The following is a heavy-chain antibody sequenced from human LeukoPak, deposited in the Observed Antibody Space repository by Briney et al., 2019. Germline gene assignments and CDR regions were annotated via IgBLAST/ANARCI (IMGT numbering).Heavy chain of an antibody. J-gene: IGHJ5*02. D-gene: IGHD1-26*01. CDR1: GGSISSSSYY. CDR2: IYYSGST. CDR3: ASGGWGARFDH. V-gene: IGHV4-39*07. Sequence: ASETLSLTCTVSGGSISSSSYYWGWLRQPPGKGLEWTGSIYYSGSTYYNPSLKSRVTISVDTSKNQFSLKLSPVTSADAAVYFWASGGWGARFDHWGQGTLVTVSS.